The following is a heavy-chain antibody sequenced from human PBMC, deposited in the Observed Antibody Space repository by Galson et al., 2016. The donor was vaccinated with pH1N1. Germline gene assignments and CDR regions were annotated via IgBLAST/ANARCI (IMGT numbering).Heavy chain of an antibody. CDR1: GFTFSSFW. CDR3: AKNQGIRDAFDV. Sequence: SLRLSCAASGFTFSSFWMHWVRQVPGKGLVWVSRISGDGSSISYADSVKGRFTISRDNSKNTLYLEMQSLRVEDTAIYYCAKNQGIRDAFDVWGPGTMVIVSS. J-gene: IGHJ3*01. CDR2: ISGDGSSI. V-gene: IGHV3-74*01. D-gene: IGHD2/OR15-2a*01.